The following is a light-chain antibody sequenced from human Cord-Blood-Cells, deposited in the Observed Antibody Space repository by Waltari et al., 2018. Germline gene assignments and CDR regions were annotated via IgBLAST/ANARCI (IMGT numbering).Light chain of an antibody. J-gene: IGLJ3*02. CDR1: STDVGGYNY. Sequence: QSALPQPRSVSGSPGQSVPISCTGTSTDVGGYNYVSWYQQHPGKAPKLRIYNVSKRPSWVPDRFAGSKSGNTASLTISGLHAEDEADYYCCSYAGSYTWVFGGGTKLTVL. CDR2: NVS. V-gene: IGLV2-11*01. CDR3: CSYAGSYTWV.